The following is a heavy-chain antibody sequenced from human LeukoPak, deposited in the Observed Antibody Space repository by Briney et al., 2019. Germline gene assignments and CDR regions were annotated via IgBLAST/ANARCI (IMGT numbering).Heavy chain of an antibody. V-gene: IGHV4-34*01. D-gene: IGHD3-16*01. J-gene: IGHJ5*02. CDR2: INHSGGT. CDR3: ARGRIGRVWFDP. CDR1: GGSISGYY. Sequence: SETLSLTCGVYGGSISGYYWNWIRQPPGKGLEWIGEINHSGGTNYNPSLKSRVTISVDTSKNQFSLKLSSVTAADTAVYYCARGRIGRVWFDPWGQGTLVTVSS.